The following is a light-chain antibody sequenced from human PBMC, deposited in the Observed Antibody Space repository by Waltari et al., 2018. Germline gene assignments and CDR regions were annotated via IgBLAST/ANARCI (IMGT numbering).Light chain of an antibody. Sequence: EIVMTQSPVTLSVSPGERATLPSRARHSVTSNLAWYQQKPGQAPRLLSYRASTRATGFPARFSGSGSGTEFTLTSSSLQPEGFAVYHCHQYNDWPRTFGQGTKVEIK. V-gene: IGKV3-15*01. CDR3: HQYNDWPRT. CDR1: HSVTSN. CDR2: RAS. J-gene: IGKJ1*01.